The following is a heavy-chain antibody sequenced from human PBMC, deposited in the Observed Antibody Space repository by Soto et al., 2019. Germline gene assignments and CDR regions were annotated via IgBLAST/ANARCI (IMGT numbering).Heavy chain of an antibody. Sequence: GASVKVSCKASGGTFSSCAISWVRQAPGQGLEWMGGIIPIFGTANYAQKFQGRVTITADKSTSTAYMELSSLRSEDTAVYYCASAMSGGHDEYAWYFDYWGQGTLVTVSS. CDR1: GGTFSSCA. CDR3: ASAMSGGHDEYAWYFDY. CDR2: IIPIFGTA. J-gene: IGHJ4*02. V-gene: IGHV1-69*06. D-gene: IGHD5-12*01.